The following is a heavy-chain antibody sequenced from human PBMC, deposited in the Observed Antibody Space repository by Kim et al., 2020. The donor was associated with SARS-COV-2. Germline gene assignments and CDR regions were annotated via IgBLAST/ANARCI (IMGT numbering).Heavy chain of an antibody. D-gene: IGHD3-10*01. CDR1: GFTFSSYS. CDR3: ARDQIPMWFGERDYYYGMYV. Sequence: GGSLRLSCAASGFTFSSYSMNWVRQAPGKGLEWVSSISSSSSYIYYADSVKGRFTISRDNAKNSLYLQMNSLRAEDTAVYYCARDQIPMWFGERDYYYGMYVWGQGTTVTVSS. V-gene: IGHV3-21*01. CDR2: ISSSSSYI. J-gene: IGHJ6*02.